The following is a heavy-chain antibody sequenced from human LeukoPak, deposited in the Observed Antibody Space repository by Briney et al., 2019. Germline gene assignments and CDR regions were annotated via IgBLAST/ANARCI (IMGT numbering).Heavy chain of an antibody. Sequence: PGGSLRLSCAASGFTFSSYRMNWVRQAPGKGLEWVSYISSSSSTIYYADSVKGRFTISRDNAKNSLYLQMNSLRAEDTAVYYCARAYSESYGLGYYYMDVWGKGTTVTVSS. J-gene: IGHJ6*03. CDR1: GFTFSSYR. D-gene: IGHD1-26*01. V-gene: IGHV3-48*04. CDR2: ISSSSSTI. CDR3: ARAYSESYGLGYYYMDV.